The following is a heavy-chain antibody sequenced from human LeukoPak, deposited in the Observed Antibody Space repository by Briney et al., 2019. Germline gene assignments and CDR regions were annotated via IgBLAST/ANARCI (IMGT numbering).Heavy chain of an antibody. Sequence: GGSLRLSCAASGFTVSSIDMSWVRQAPGKGLEWVSVIYSGGTTYYADSVKGRFTISRDNSKNTLYLKMNSLRAEDTSVYYCARISSGYYFIDYWGQGTLVTVSS. CDR2: IYSGGTT. D-gene: IGHD3-22*01. J-gene: IGHJ4*02. CDR1: GFTVSSID. V-gene: IGHV3-53*01. CDR3: ARISSGYYFIDY.